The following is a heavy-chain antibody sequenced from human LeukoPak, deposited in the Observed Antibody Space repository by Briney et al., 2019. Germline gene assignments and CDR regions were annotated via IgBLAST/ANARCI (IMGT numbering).Heavy chain of an antibody. D-gene: IGHD3-3*01. Sequence: GGSLRLSCAASGFTFDDYTMHWVRQAPGKGLEWVSLISWDGGSTYYADSVKGRFTISRDNSKNSLYLQMNSLRTEDTALYYCAKALHYDFWSGAYYGMDVWGQGTTVTVSS. CDR2: ISWDGGST. J-gene: IGHJ6*02. V-gene: IGHV3-43*01. CDR3: AKALHYDFWSGAYYGMDV. CDR1: GFTFDDYT.